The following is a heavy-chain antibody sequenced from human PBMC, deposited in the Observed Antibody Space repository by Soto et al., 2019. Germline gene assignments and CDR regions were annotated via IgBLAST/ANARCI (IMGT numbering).Heavy chain of an antibody. Sequence: GGSLRLSCAASGFTVSSNYMSWVRQAPGKGLEWVSVIYSGGSTYYADSVKGRFTISRDNSKNTLYLQMNSLRAEDTAVYYCAVRAYDSSGYPMDVWGQGTTVNVSS. CDR1: GFTVSSNY. D-gene: IGHD3-22*01. CDR3: AVRAYDSSGYPMDV. J-gene: IGHJ6*02. CDR2: IYSGGST. V-gene: IGHV3-66*01.